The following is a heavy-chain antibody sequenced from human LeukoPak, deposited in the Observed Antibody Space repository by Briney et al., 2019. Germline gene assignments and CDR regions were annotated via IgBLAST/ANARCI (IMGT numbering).Heavy chain of an antibody. V-gene: IGHV1-69*13. CDR2: IIPIFGTA. Sequence: SVKVSCKASGGTFSSYAISWVRQAPGQGLEWMGGIIPIFGTANYAQKFQGRVTITADESTSTAYMELSSLRSEDTAVYYCARDWQHDIVVVPAASNWFDPWGRGTLVTVSS. D-gene: IGHD2-2*01. J-gene: IGHJ5*02. CDR3: ARDWQHDIVVVPAASNWFDP. CDR1: GGTFSSYA.